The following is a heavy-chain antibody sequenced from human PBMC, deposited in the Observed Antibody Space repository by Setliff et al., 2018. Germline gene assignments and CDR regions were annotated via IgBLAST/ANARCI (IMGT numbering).Heavy chain of an antibody. CDR3: AKEPGSSGWHSRGFDP. V-gene: IGHV3-33*03. D-gene: IGHD6-19*01. CDR1: GFRITSYR. CDR2: LWSDGSKT. J-gene: IGHJ5*02. Sequence: GESLKISCAASGFRITSYRINWVRQAPGKGLEWVTVLWSDGSKTFYADSVRGRFTISRDTSKNTVFLQMNSLRADDTAVYYCAKEPGSSGWHSRGFDPWGQGTLVTVSS.